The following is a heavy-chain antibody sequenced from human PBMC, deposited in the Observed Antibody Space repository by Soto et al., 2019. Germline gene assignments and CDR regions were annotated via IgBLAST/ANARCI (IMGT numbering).Heavy chain of an antibody. Sequence: SETLSLTCTVSGGSVSSGSYYWSWIRQPPGKGLEWIGYIYYSGSTNYNPSLKSRVTISVDTSKNQFSLKLSSVTAADTAVYYCARVFWSGYPGLYYYGMDVWGQGTTVTVSS. CDR3: ARVFWSGYPGLYYYGMDV. D-gene: IGHD3-3*01. V-gene: IGHV4-61*01. J-gene: IGHJ6*02. CDR2: IYYSGST. CDR1: GGSVSSGSYY.